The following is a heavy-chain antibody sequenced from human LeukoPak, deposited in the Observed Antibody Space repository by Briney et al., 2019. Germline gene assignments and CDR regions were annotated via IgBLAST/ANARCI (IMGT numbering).Heavy chain of an antibody. V-gene: IGHV3-23*01. CDR3: AKYVIQQLRSSGYDYFDY. CDR1: GFTFNTYG. J-gene: IGHJ4*02. Sequence: GSLRLSCAASGFTFNTYGMSWVRRAPGKGLEWVSGISASGGSTYYADSVKGRFTISRDNFKNTLYLQLNSLRAEDTAVYYCAKYVIQQLRSSGYDYFDYWGQGTLVTVSS. CDR2: ISASGGST. D-gene: IGHD5-12*01.